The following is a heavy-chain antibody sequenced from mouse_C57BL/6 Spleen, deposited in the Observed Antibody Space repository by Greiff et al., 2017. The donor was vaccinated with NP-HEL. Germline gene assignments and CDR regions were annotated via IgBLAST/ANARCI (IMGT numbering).Heavy chain of an antibody. CDR3: ARVYGSVDY. CDR2: IRNKANGYTT. V-gene: IGHV7-3*01. D-gene: IGHD1-1*01. CDR1: GFTFTDYY. Sequence: DVMLVESGGGLEQPGGSLSLSCAASGFTFTDYYMSWVRQPPGKALEWLGFIRNKANGYTTEYSASVKGRFTISRDNSQSILYLQMNALRAEDSATYYCARVYGSVDYWGQGTTLTVSS. J-gene: IGHJ2*01.